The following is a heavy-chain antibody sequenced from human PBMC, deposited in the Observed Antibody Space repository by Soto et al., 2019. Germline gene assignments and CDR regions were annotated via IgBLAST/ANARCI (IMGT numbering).Heavy chain of an antibody. D-gene: IGHD6-19*01. Sequence: GGSLRLSCAASGFTFSSYSMNWVRQAPGKGLEWVSSISSSSSYIYYADSVRGRFTISRDDAKNSLSLQMNSLSDDDSALYYCARASGWYPSDAFDIWGQGTLVTVSS. V-gene: IGHV3-21*01. CDR3: ARASGWYPSDAFDI. CDR1: GFTFSSYS. J-gene: IGHJ3*02. CDR2: ISSSSSYI.